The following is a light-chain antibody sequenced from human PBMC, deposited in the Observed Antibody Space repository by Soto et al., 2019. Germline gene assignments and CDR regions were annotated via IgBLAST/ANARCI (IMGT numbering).Light chain of an antibody. CDR2: DVS. J-gene: IGLJ2*01. CDR3: CAYAGSYTLV. Sequence: QSVLTQPRSVSGSPGQSVTISCTGTDNDVGAYKYVSWYQQNPGKAPKLMIYDVSERPSGVPDRFSGSKSGNMASLTISGLQAEDEADYYCCAYAGSYTLVFGGGTKVTVL. CDR1: DNDVGAYKY. V-gene: IGLV2-11*01.